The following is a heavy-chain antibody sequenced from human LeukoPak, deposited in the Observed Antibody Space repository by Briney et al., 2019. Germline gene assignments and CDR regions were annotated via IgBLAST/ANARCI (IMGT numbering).Heavy chain of an antibody. CDR1: GGTFSSYA. J-gene: IGHJ6*02. CDR3: AYGIAAAGSVRGVGYYYGMDV. CDR2: ISAYNGNT. Sequence: GASVKVSCKASGGTFSSYAISWVRQAPGQGLEWMGWISAYNGNTNYAQKLQGRVTMTTDTSTSTAYMELRSLRSDDTAVYYCAYGIAAAGSVRGVGYYYGMDVWGQGTTVTVSS. D-gene: IGHD6-13*01. V-gene: IGHV1-18*01.